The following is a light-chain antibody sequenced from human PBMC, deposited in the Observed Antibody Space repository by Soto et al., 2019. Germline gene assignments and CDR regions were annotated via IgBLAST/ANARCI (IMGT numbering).Light chain of an antibody. CDR2: AVN. J-gene: IGLJ3*02. Sequence: QSALTQPRSVSGSPGQSVTISCTGTSSDVGDYIYVSWYQQHPGKAPKLLLYAVNMRPSGVPDRFSGSKSGNTASLTISGLQAEDEADYSCCSYAGSYTWVFGGGTKLTVL. CDR1: SSDVGDYIY. V-gene: IGLV2-11*01. CDR3: CSYAGSYTWV.